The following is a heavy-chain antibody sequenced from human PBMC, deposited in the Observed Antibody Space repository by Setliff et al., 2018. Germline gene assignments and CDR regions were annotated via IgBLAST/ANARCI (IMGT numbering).Heavy chain of an antibody. J-gene: IGHJ4*02. V-gene: IGHV3-23*01. D-gene: IGHD6-19*01. CDR3: ANHNPARWAVYTTPIDS. Sequence: GGSLRLSCAASGFTFSDYAMSWVRQAPGKGLEWVSTISGSAGSIHLADSVRGRFTISRDNSKNTLYLQMNNLRDEDTAVYYCANHNPARWAVYTTPIDSWGQGTLVTVSS. CDR2: ISGSAGSI. CDR1: GFTFSDYA.